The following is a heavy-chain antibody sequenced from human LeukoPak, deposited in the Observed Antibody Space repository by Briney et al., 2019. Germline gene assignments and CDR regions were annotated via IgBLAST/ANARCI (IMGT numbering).Heavy chain of an antibody. CDR1: GYTFINSG. V-gene: IGHV1-18*01. CDR3: ARGRDKGDY. CDR2: ISAYNGNT. J-gene: IGHJ4*02. Sequence: ASVKVSCKASGYTFINSGITWVRQAPGQGLEWMGWISAYNGNTDYAQKFQGRVTMTTDTSTTTAYMHLTSLSSDDTAVYYCARGRDKGDYWGQGTLVTVSS.